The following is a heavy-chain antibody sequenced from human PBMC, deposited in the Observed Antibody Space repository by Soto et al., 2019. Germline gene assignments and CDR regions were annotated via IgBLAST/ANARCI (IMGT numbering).Heavy chain of an antibody. CDR1: GGTFSSYT. J-gene: IGHJ6*02. V-gene: IGHV1-69*02. CDR2: IIPILGIA. Sequence: QVQLVQSGAEVKKPGSSVKVSCKASGGTFSSYTISWVRQAPGQGLEWMGRIIPILGIANYAQKFQGRVTITADKSTSTAYMELSSLRSEDTAVYYCARIPGVTGYYYGMDVWGQGTTVTVSS. CDR3: ARIPGVTGYYYGMDV. D-gene: IGHD2-21*02.